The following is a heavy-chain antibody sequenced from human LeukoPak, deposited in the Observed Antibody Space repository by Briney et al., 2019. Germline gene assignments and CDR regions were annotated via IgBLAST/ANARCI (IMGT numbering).Heavy chain of an antibody. J-gene: IGHJ4*02. CDR2: IYSDGST. Sequence: GGSLRLSCAASGFTFSSYAMSWVRQAPGKGLEWVSIIYSDGSTYYADSVKGRFTISRGNSENILYLQMNNLRAEDTALYYCARDLGYCSGGICYVGYCDYWGQGTLVTVSA. CDR3: ARDLGYCSGGICYVGYCDY. CDR1: GFTFSSYA. D-gene: IGHD2-15*01. V-gene: IGHV3-66*01.